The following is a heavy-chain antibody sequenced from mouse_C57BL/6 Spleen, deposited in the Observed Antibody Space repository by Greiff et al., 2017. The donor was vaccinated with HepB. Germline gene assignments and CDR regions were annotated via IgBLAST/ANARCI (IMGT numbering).Heavy chain of an antibody. CDR2: ISSGGSYT. V-gene: IGHV5-6*01. CDR3: ARHLYDGYSGGFAY. CDR1: GFTFSSYG. J-gene: IGHJ3*01. Sequence: EVQLQESGGDLVKPGGSLKLSCAASGFTFSSYGMSWVRQTPDKRLEWVATISSGGSYTYYPDSVKGRFTISRDNAKNTLYLQMSSLKSEDTAMYYCARHLYDGYSGGFAYWGQGTLVTVSA. D-gene: IGHD2-3*01.